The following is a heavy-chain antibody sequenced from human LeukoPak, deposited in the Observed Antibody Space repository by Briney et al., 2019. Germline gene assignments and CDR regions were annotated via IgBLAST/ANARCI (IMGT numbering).Heavy chain of an antibody. D-gene: IGHD3-10*01. CDR3: ARARGYYGSGSDY. J-gene: IGHJ4*02. CDR2: IHYSGHI. CDR1: GGSISSTTYY. V-gene: IGHV4-39*01. Sequence: SETLSLTCTVSGGSISSTTYYWGWIRQPPGKGLEWIGSIHYSGHILYNPSLKSRVTISVDTSKNQFSLKLTSVTAADTAVYYCARARGYYGSGSDYWGQGTLVTVSS.